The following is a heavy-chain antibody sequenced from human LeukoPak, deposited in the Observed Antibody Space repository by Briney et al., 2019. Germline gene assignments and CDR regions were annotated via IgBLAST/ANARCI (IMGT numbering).Heavy chain of an antibody. CDR3: ASPSPVREQLVQDRPLDY. Sequence: GGSLRLSCAASGFTFSSYEMNWVRQAPGKGLEWVSYISSGGTTIYYADSVKGRFTISRDNAKNSLYLQMNSLRAEDTAVYYCASPSPVREQLVQDRPLDYWGQGTLVTVSS. CDR1: GFTFSSYE. CDR2: ISSGGTTI. D-gene: IGHD6-13*01. J-gene: IGHJ4*02. V-gene: IGHV3-48*03.